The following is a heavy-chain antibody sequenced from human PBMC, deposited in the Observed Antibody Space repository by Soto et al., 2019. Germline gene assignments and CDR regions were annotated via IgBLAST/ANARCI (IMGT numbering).Heavy chain of an antibody. J-gene: IGHJ5*02. D-gene: IGHD2-2*02. CDR1: GGSISSYY. Sequence: SETLSLTCTVSGGSISSYYWSCIRQPAWKGLEWIGRIYTSGSTNYNPSLSSRVTMSVDTSKNHFSLKLGAVTAADTAVYDCERDISYRSSTSCYRNWFDPWGQATLVTV. V-gene: IGHV4-4*07. CDR3: ERDISYRSSTSCYRNWFDP. CDR2: IYTSGST.